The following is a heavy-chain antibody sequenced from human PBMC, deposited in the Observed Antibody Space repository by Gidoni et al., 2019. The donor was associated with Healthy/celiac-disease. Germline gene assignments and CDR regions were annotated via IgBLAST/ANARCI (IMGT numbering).Heavy chain of an antibody. CDR3: ARGNIAAAGTSFLDY. Sequence: QVQLQQWGAGLWKPSETLSLTCAVYGGSFSGYYWSWIRQPPGKGLEWIGEINHSGSTNYNPSLKSRVTISVDTSKNQFSLKLSSVTAADTAVYYCARGNIAAAGTSFLDYWGQGTLVTVSS. CDR1: GGSFSGYY. CDR2: INHSGST. V-gene: IGHV4-34*01. J-gene: IGHJ4*02. D-gene: IGHD6-13*01.